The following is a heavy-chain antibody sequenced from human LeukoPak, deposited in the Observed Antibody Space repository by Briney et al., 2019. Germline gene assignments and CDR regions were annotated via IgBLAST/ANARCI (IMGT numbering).Heavy chain of an antibody. J-gene: IGHJ4*02. Sequence: SETLSLTCTVSGGSISSSSYYWGWIRQPPGKGLEWIGSIYYSVSTYYNPSLKSRVPISVDTSKNQFSLKLSSVTATDTAVYYCARVLIGPHSYYFDYWGQGTLVTVSS. CDR3: ARVLIGPHSYYFDY. D-gene: IGHD3-16*01. V-gene: IGHV4-39*07. CDR1: GGSISSSSYY. CDR2: IYYSVST.